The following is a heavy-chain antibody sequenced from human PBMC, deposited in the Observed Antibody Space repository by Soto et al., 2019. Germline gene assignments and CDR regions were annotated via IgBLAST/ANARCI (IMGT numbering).Heavy chain of an antibody. J-gene: IGHJ4*02. Sequence: QVQLVESGGGVVQPGRSLRLSCAASGFTFSSYGMHWVRQAPGKGLEWVAVISYDGSNKYYADSVKGRFTISRDNSKNTRYLQMNSLRAEDTAVYYCAKGRIQLWLRGGYFDYWGQGTLVTVSS. V-gene: IGHV3-30*18. CDR3: AKGRIQLWLRGGYFDY. D-gene: IGHD5-18*01. CDR2: ISYDGSNK. CDR1: GFTFSSYG.